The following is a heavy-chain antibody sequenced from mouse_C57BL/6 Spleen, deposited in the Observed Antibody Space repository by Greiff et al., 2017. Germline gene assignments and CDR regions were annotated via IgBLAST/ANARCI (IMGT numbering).Heavy chain of an antibody. D-gene: IGHD2-3*01. Sequence: DVQLQESGPELVKPGASVKISCKASGYSFTGYYMNWVKQSPEKSLEWIGEINPSTGGTTYNQKFKAKATLTVDKSSSTAYMQLKSLTSEDSAVYYCARAGDGYSLYAMDYWGQGTSVTVSS. V-gene: IGHV1-42*01. CDR3: ARAGDGYSLYAMDY. J-gene: IGHJ4*01. CDR2: INPSTGGT. CDR1: GYSFTGYY.